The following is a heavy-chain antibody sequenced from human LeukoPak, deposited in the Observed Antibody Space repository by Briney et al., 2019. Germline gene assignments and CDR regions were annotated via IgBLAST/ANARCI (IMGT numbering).Heavy chain of an antibody. Sequence: GGSLRLSCAASGFTFDDYAMHWVRQAPGKGLEWVSGISWNSGSIGYADSVKGRFTISRDNAKNSLYLQMNSLRAEDTALYYCATAVSGYTYGPGDYWGKGTLVTAS. CDR2: ISWNSGSI. CDR3: ATAVSGYTYGPGDY. CDR1: GFTFDDYA. D-gene: IGHD5-18*01. J-gene: IGHJ4*02. V-gene: IGHV3-9*01.